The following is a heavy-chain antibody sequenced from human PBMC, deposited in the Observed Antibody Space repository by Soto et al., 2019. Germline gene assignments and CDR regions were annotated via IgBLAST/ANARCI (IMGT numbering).Heavy chain of an antibody. D-gene: IGHD3-22*01. CDR3: ARHRVDSSGYYCDY. J-gene: IGHJ4*02. Sequence: GESLKISCKGSGYIFTSYWIGWVRQMPGKGLEWMGIIYPGDSDTRYSPSFQCQVTISADRSTSTAYLQWSSLKASDTAMYYCARHRVDSSGYYCDYWGQGTLVTVSS. CDR2: IYPGDSDT. CDR1: GYIFTSYW. V-gene: IGHV5-51*01.